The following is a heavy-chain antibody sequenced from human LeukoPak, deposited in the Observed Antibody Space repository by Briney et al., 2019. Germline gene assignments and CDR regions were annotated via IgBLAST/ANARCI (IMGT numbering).Heavy chain of an antibody. CDR1: GGSISSSSYY. D-gene: IGHD5-12*01. V-gene: IGHV4-39*07. CDR2: IYYSGST. Sequence: PSETLSLTCTVSGGSISSSSYYWGWIRQPPGKGLEWIGSIYYSGSTYYNPSLKSRVTISVDTSKNQFSLKPSSVTAADTAVYYCARVRRYSGYEAFDIWGQGTMVTVSS. CDR3: ARVRRYSGYEAFDI. J-gene: IGHJ3*02.